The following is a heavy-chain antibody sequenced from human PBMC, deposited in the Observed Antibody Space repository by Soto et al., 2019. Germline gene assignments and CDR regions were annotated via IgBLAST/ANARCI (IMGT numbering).Heavy chain of an antibody. V-gene: IGHV1-69*06. J-gene: IGHJ3*01. CDR3: ARGVSNSGAYYTGPSAYDL. CDR2: TVPVFDTS. Sequence: QVQLVHSGAVVKKPGSSVEVSCKASGGTFNGYGISWVRQAPGQGLEWMGGTVPVFDTSKDAPRFQGRVTITADKSKSTAYMELSSVRSEDTAIYFCARGVSNSGAYYTGPSAYDLWGQGTLVIVSS. D-gene: IGHD3-10*01. CDR1: GGTFNGYG.